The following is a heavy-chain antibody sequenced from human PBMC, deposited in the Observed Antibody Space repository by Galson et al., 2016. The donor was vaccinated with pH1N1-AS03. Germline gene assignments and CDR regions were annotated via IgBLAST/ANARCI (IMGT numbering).Heavy chain of an antibody. CDR1: GYTFTSYA. CDR3: ARDRGSVYDLFDYYYGMDV. Sequence: SVKVSCKASGYTFTSYAMHWVRQAPGQRLEWMGWINAGNGNTKYSQKFQGRVTITRDTSASTAYMELSSLRSEDTAVYYCARDRGSVYDLFDYYYGMDVWGQGTTVTVSS. D-gene: IGHD5/OR15-5a*01. J-gene: IGHJ6*02. V-gene: IGHV1-3*01. CDR2: INAGNGNT.